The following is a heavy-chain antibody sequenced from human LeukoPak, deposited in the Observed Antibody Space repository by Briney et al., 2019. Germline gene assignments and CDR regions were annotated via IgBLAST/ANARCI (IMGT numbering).Heavy chain of an antibody. CDR3: ARRPHNYGDYVVAFDI. CDR1: GYSFTSYW. CDR2: IYPGDSDT. V-gene: IGHV5-51*01. J-gene: IGHJ3*02. D-gene: IGHD4-17*01. Sequence: GESLKISCKGSGYSFTSYWIGWVRQMPGKGLEWMGIIYPGDSDTRYSPSFQDQVTISADKSISTAYLQWSSLKASDTAMYYCARRPHNYGDYVVAFDIWGQGTMVTVSS.